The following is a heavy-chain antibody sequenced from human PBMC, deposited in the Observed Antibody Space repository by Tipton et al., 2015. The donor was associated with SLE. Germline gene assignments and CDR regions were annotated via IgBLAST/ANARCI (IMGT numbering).Heavy chain of an antibody. D-gene: IGHD2-15*01. CDR3: ARASGPPQRNIVVVVAATRARDAFDI. CDR1: GFTVSSNY. CDR2: INHSGST. J-gene: IGHJ3*02. Sequence: LRLSCAASGFTVSSNYMSWVRQAPGKGLEWIGEINHSGSTNYNPSLKSRVTISVDTSKNQFSLKLSSVTAADTAVYYCARASGPPQRNIVVVVAATRARDAFDIWGQGTMVTVSS. V-gene: IGHV4-34*01.